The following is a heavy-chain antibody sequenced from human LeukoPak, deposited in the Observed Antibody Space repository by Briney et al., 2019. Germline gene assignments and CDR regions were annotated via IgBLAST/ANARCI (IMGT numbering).Heavy chain of an antibody. V-gene: IGHV1-18*04. J-gene: IGHJ5*02. CDR2: ISAYNGNT. CDR3: ARDTPLLFRESNWFDP. Sequence: ASVKVSCKASGYTFTSYGISWVRQAPGQGLEWMGWISAYNGNTNYAQKLQGRVTMTTDTSTSTAYMELRSLRSDDTAVYYCARDTPLLFRESNWFDPWGQGTLVTVSS. D-gene: IGHD3-10*02. CDR1: GYTFTSYG.